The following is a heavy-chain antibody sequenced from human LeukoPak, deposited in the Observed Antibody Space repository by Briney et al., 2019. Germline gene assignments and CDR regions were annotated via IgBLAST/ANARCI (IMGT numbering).Heavy chain of an antibody. CDR1: GGSISSSSYY. J-gene: IGHJ5*02. V-gene: IGHV4-39*07. Sequence: SETLSLTCTVSGGSISSSSYYWGWIRQPPGKGLEWIGSIYYSGSTCYNPSLKSRVTISVDTSKNQFSLKLSSVTAADTAVYYCAREPPSAGGNSRWFDPWGQGTLVTVSS. D-gene: IGHD4-23*01. CDR3: AREPPSAGGNSRWFDP. CDR2: IYYSGST.